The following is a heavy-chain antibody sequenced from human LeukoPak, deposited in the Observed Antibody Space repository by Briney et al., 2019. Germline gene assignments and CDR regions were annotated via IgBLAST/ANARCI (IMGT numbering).Heavy chain of an antibody. J-gene: IGHJ4*02. CDR2: VNWDGETT. V-gene: IGHV3-20*04. CDR3: AKGNDYDFWSGYDY. CDR1: GFTFDNHG. Sequence: PGGSLRLSCSASGFTFDNHGMNWVRQLPGKGLEWVAYVNWDGETTNYADSVKGRFTISRDNAKNSLYLQMDSLRTEDMALYYCAKGNDYDFWSGYDYWGQGTLVTVSS. D-gene: IGHD3-3*01.